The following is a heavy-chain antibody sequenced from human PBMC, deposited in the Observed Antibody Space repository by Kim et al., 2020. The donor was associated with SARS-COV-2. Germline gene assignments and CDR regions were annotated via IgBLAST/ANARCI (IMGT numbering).Heavy chain of an antibody. J-gene: IGHJ4*02. CDR3: AKVNIVATYDY. V-gene: IGHV3-23*01. D-gene: IGHD5-12*01. Sequence: YYADSVKGRFTISRDNSKNTLYLQMNSLRAEDTAVYYCAKVNIVATYDYWGQGTLVTVSS.